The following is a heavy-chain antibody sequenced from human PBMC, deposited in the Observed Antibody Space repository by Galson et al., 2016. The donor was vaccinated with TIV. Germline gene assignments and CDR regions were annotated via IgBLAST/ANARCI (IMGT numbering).Heavy chain of an antibody. CDR3: ARGLTSSSWSRYYFDY. V-gene: IGHV4-61*09. CDR1: GGAINSDSFY. Sequence: TLSLTCSVSGGAINSDSFYWSWIRQPAGKGLEWIGYISTTGTTNYNTSLKSRLTISLDPSKSQFSLRLTSVTAAGTAVYYCARGLTSSSWSRYYFDYWGQGTLVTVSS. J-gene: IGHJ4*02. CDR2: ISTTGTT. D-gene: IGHD6-13*01.